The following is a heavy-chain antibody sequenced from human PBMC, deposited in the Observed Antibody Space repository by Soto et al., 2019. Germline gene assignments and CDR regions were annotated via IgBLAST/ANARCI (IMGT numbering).Heavy chain of an antibody. V-gene: IGHV1-46*01. Sequence: QVQLVQSGAEVKKPGASVRISCRASGYSFTSTYVHWVRQAPGQGPEWRGIINPPGGTTYYAQKFQGRPTITSDTSTDTVFMDLNDLTSEDTAVYFCALKVVTYYDNWGQGTLLTVSS. CDR2: INPPGGTT. CDR1: GYSFTSTY. CDR3: ALKVVTYYDN. J-gene: IGHJ4*02. D-gene: IGHD2-21*02.